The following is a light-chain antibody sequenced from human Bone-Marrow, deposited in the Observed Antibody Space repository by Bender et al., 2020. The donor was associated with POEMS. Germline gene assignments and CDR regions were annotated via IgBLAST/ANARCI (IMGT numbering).Light chain of an antibody. CDR1: NIATYS. V-gene: IGLV3-21*03. J-gene: IGLJ3*02. Sequence: SYVLTQPPSVSVAPGKTARITCGGNNIATYSVHWYQQEPGQAPVVVVYDDGDRPSGITDRFSGSRSGTSASLAISGLQSEDEADYYCAVWDDSLNGWVFGGGTKLTVL. CDR2: DDG. CDR3: AVWDDSLNGWV.